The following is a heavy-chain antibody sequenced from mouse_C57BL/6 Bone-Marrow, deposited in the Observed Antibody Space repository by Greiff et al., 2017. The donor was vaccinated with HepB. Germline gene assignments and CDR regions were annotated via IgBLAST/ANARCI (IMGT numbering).Heavy chain of an antibody. CDR2: IDPSDSYT. CDR1: GYTFTSYW. CDR3: ARDSSNYGAY. V-gene: IGHV1-69*01. D-gene: IGHD2-5*01. J-gene: IGHJ3*01. Sequence: QVQLQQPGAELVMPGASVKLSCKASGYTFTSYWMHWVKQRPGQGLEWIGEIDPSDSYTNYNQKFKGKSTLTVDKSSSTAYMQLSSLTSEDSAVYDCARDSSNYGAYWGQGTLVTVSA.